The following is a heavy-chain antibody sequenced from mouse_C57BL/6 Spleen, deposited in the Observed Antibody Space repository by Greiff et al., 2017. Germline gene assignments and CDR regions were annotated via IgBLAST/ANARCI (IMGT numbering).Heavy chain of an antibody. Sequence: EVQVVESGGGLVKPGGSLKLSCAASGFTFSSYAMSWVRQTPEKRLEWVATISDGGSYTYYPDNVKGRFTISRDNAKNNLYLQMSHLKSEDTAMYYCARAGGYYGSSSYWYFDVWGTGTTVTVSS. CDR3: ARAGGYYGSSSYWYFDV. CDR2: ISDGGSYT. V-gene: IGHV5-4*01. CDR1: GFTFSSYA. J-gene: IGHJ1*03. D-gene: IGHD1-1*01.